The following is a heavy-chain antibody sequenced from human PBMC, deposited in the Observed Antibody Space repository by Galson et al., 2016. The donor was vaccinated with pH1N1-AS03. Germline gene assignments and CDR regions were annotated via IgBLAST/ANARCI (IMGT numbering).Heavy chain of an antibody. Sequence: SLRLSCAASGFTPDASAMHWVRQAPGKGLEWVSGISWTSADIAYADAVKGRFTISRDNAKKSLYLQLNSLRADDTALYYCVTDILPGGADGWGQGTPVTVSS. D-gene: IGHD2-15*01. V-gene: IGHV3-9*02. CDR3: VTDILPGGADG. CDR1: GFTPDASA. J-gene: IGHJ6*02. CDR2: ISWTSADI.